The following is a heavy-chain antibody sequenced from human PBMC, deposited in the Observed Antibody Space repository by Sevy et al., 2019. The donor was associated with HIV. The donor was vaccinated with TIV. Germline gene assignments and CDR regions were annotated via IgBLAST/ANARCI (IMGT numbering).Heavy chain of an antibody. J-gene: IGHJ4*02. CDR2: ITTSSSII. V-gene: IGHV3-48*01. CDR1: GFTFSLYS. CDR3: ARSFYDSSGFSGYYHLDY. Sequence: GGSLRLSCAASGFTFSLYSMTWVRQAPGKGPEWISYITTSSSIIYYVDSVKGRFTISRDNAKNSLYLQMSSLRVEDTAVYYCARSFYDSSGFSGYYHLDYWGQGTLVTVSS. D-gene: IGHD3-22*01.